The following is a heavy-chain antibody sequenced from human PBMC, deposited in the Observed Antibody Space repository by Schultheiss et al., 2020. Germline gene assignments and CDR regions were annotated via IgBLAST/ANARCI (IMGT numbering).Heavy chain of an antibody. V-gene: IGHV1-3*01. CDR2: INAGNGNT. CDR1: GGTFSSYA. D-gene: IGHD5-12*01. Sequence: ASVKVSCKASGGTFSSYAISWVRQAPGQGLEWMGWINAGNGNTKYSQKFQGRVTITRDTSASTAYMELSSLRSEDTAVYYCARGGIVATGYFDYWGQGTLVNV. CDR3: ARGGIVATGYFDY. J-gene: IGHJ4*02.